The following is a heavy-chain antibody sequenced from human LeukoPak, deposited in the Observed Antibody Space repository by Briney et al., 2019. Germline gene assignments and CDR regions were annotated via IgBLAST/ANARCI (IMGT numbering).Heavy chain of an antibody. Sequence: SETLSLTCTVSGGSISSYYWSWIRQPPGKGLEWIGYIYYSGSTNCNPSLKSRVTISVDTSKNQFSLKLSSVTAADTAVYYCARGASDFWSGYSGFDYWGQGTLVTVSS. J-gene: IGHJ4*02. CDR3: ARGASDFWSGYSGFDY. D-gene: IGHD3-3*01. CDR1: GGSISSYY. V-gene: IGHV4-59*01. CDR2: IYYSGST.